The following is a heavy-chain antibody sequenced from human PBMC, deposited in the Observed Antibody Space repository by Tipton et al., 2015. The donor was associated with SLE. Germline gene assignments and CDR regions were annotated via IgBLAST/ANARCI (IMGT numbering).Heavy chain of an antibody. CDR1: GESFSDYY. J-gene: IGHJ5*02. Sequence: LRLSCAVYGESFSDYYWTWIRQPPGKGLEWIGYIYHSGSTFYNPSLKSRLTISVDTSKNQFPLKMNSVTAADTAVYYCAREWSGKAIFDPWGQGTLVTVSS. CDR2: IYHSGST. CDR3: AREWSGKAIFDP. D-gene: IGHD3-10*01. V-gene: IGHV4-34*09.